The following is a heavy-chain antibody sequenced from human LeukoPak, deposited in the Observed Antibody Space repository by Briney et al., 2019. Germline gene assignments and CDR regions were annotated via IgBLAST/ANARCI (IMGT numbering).Heavy chain of an antibody. CDR2: ISSSSSYI. J-gene: IGHJ6*02. CDR3: ARAGEVDYGMDV. CDR1: GFTFSSYS. V-gene: IGHV3-21*01. D-gene: IGHD3-3*01. Sequence: GGSLRLSCAASGFTFSSYSMTWVRQAPGKGLEWVSSISSSSSYIYYADSVKGRFTISRDNAKNSLYLQMNSLRAEDTAVYYCARAGEVDYGMDVWGQGTTVTVSS.